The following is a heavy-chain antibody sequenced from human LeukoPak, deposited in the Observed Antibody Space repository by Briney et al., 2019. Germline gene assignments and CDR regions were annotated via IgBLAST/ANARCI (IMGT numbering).Heavy chain of an antibody. J-gene: IGHJ4*02. CDR2: INPSTGST. CDR3: ARGLGAPRLPPDY. V-gene: IGHV1-46*01. CDR1: GYIFTLYY. Sequence: ASAKVSCKASGYIFTLYYIHWVRQAPGQGLEWMGIINPSTGSTSYAQKFQGRVTMTRDTSTSTVYMELSSLRSDDTAVYYCARGLGAPRLPPDYWGQGTVVTVSS. D-gene: IGHD3-9*01.